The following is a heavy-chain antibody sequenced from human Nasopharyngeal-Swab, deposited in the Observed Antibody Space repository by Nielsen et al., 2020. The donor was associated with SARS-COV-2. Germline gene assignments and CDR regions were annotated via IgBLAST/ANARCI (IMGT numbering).Heavy chain of an antibody. D-gene: IGHD1-14*01. CDR2: ISCDDGTR. Sequence: ASVKVSCQASGYSFNTYYMHWVRQAPGQALEWMGLISCDDGTRNYAQKFRGRVTMTRDTSTNTVCLDLSSLQSEDTAVYYCARGPNPHNAFDIWGQGTMVTVSS. V-gene: IGHV1-46*02. CDR1: GYSFNTYY. CDR3: ARGPNPHNAFDI. J-gene: IGHJ3*02.